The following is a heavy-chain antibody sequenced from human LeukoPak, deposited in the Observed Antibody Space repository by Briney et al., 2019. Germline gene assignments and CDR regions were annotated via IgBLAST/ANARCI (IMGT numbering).Heavy chain of an antibody. CDR1: RDSISSYY. J-gene: IGHJ4*02. Sequence: SETLSLTCTVSRDSISSYYWSWIRQPPGKGLEWIGYIYYSGSTNYNPSLKSRVTISVDTSKSQFSLKLASVTAADTAVYYCARGGSGSSLNHFDYWGQGTLVTVSS. D-gene: IGHD6-13*01. CDR3: ARGGSGSSLNHFDY. V-gene: IGHV4-59*01. CDR2: IYYSGST.